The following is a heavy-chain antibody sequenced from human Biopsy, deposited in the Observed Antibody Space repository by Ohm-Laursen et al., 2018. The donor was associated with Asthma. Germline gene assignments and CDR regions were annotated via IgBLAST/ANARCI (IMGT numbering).Heavy chain of an antibody. CDR3: ARTTYGHDGFDP. J-gene: IGHJ5*02. CDR1: GGSINICDYY. Sequence: TLSLTCTVSGGSINICDYYWSWIRQHPVKGLEWIGHIYYSGSTYYNPSLKSRVSISLDTSKNQFSLSLTSVTAADTAVYYCARTTYGHDGFDPWGQGTLVTVSS. V-gene: IGHV4-31*03. D-gene: IGHD4-17*01. CDR2: IYYSGST.